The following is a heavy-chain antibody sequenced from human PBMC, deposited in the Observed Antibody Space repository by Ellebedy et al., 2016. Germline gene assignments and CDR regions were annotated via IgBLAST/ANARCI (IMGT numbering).Heavy chain of an antibody. CDR2: INRDGSRT. CDR1: GFTFSNYW. J-gene: IGHJ3*02. Sequence: GESLKISXAASGFTFSNYWMHWVRQAPGKGLVWVSRINRDGSRTSYADSVKGRFTISRDHAKSTLYLEMNSLRAEDTAVYYCARDRDDPNPGDAFDIWGQGTMATVSS. V-gene: IGHV3-74*01. CDR3: ARDRDDPNPGDAFDI.